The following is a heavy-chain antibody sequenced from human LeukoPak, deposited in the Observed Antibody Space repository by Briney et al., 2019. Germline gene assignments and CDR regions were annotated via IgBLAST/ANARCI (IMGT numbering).Heavy chain of an antibody. J-gene: IGHJ4*02. CDR3: AKRHYDFWSGDQNQMYYFDY. CDR2: ISPSGGTT. CDR1: GFTLSNYA. D-gene: IGHD3-3*01. V-gene: IGHV3-23*01. Sequence: GGSLRLSCAASGFTLSNYAMSWVRQAPGKGLEWVSSISPSGGTTYYADAVKGRFTMSRDNSKKTVYVDMSSLRADDTAVYYCAKRHYDFWSGDQNQMYYFDYWGQGTLVTVSS.